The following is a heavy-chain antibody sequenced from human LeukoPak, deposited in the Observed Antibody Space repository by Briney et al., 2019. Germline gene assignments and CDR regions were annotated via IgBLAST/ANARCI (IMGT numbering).Heavy chain of an antibody. CDR3: ARDIRGNYFDS. Sequence: PGGSLRLSCVASGFIFDDSLMHWVRQAPGKGLEWVSLISRDGSTPYCADSVKGRFTISRDNSKNSLFLQMNSLTPEDTAVYYCARDIRGNYFDSWGQGTLVTVSS. CDR2: ISRDGSTP. V-gene: IGHV3-43*01. CDR1: GFIFDDSL. D-gene: IGHD3-16*01. J-gene: IGHJ4*02.